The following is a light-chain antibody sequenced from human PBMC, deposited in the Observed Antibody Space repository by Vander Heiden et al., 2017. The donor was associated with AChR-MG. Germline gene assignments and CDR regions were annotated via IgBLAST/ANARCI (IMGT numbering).Light chain of an antibody. Sequence: EIVLTQSPGTLSLSPGERATLSCSSSQSVSSSYLAWYQQKPGQAPRLLIYGASSRATGIPDRSSGSGSGTDFTLTISRLEPEDFAVYYCQQYGSSREYTFGQGTKLEIK. CDR3: QQYGSSREYT. CDR2: GAS. CDR1: QSVSSSY. J-gene: IGKJ2*01. V-gene: IGKV3-20*01.